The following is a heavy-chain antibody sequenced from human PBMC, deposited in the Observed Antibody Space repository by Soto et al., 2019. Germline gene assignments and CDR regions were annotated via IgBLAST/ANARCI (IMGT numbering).Heavy chain of an antibody. Sequence: SETLSLTCTVSCGSIISSSYYRGWNSEPPGKGLEWIGSIYYSGSTYYNPSIKSRVTISVDTSQNQFPLKLSSVTAAATAVYYCARRLYYDSSGFEGGGMDVWGQGPTVTVS. D-gene: IGHD3-22*01. CDR3: ARRLYYDSSGFEGGGMDV. J-gene: IGHJ6*02. V-gene: IGHV4-39*01. CDR2: IYYSGST. CDR1: CGSIISSSYY.